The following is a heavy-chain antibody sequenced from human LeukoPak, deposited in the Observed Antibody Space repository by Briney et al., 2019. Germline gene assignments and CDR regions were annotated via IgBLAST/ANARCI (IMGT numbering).Heavy chain of an antibody. Sequence: GGSLRLSCAASGFTFSSYAMHWVRQAPGKGLVYVSAISSNGGSTYYANSVKGRFTISRDNSKNTLYLQMGSLRAEDMAVYYCARETYGSGSFVFDYWGQGTLVTVSS. D-gene: IGHD3-10*01. J-gene: IGHJ4*02. CDR2: ISSNGGST. CDR3: ARETYGSGSFVFDY. V-gene: IGHV3-64*01. CDR1: GFTFSSYA.